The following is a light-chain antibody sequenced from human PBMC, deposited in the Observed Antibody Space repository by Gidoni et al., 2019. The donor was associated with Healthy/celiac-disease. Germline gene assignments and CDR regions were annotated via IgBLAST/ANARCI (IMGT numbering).Light chain of an antibody. J-gene: IGLJ3*02. Sequence: QSALTQPASVSGSPGQSITISCTGTSSDVGGYNSVSWYQQHPGKAPKLMVYEVSNRPSGVPDRFSGSKSGNTASLTISGLQAEDEADYYCSSYTSSSWVFGGGTKLTVL. CDR3: SSYTSSSWV. V-gene: IGLV2-14*01. CDR2: EVS. CDR1: SSDVGGYNS.